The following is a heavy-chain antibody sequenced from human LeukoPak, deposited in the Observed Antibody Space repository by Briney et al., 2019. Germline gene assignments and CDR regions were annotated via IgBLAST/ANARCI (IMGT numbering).Heavy chain of an antibody. CDR2: ISFYNGIT. Sequence: ASVTVSCKASGYTLTRYGISWVRQAPGQGLEWMGWISFYNGITNYAQKFQDRFTMTTDTSTRTAYMQLRTLTSDDTAVYYCARDQAPRGIDYWGQGTLVTVSS. J-gene: IGHJ4*02. D-gene: IGHD3-10*01. V-gene: IGHV1-18*01. CDR1: GYTLTRYG. CDR3: ARDQAPRGIDY.